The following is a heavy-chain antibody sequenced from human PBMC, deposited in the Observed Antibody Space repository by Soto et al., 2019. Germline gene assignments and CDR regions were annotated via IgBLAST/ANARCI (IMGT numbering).Heavy chain of an antibody. V-gene: IGHV1-69*01. CDR3: ARGLGCGGDCLNWFDP. CDR1: GGTFSRHA. Sequence: QVQLVQSGAEVRKPGSSVKVSCKASGGTFSRHAISWVRQAPGQGLEWMGGIIPIFGTANHAQKFQGRVTIIAVESTSTVYMELSSLRSEGTAVYYCARGLGCGGDCLNWFDPWGQGTLVTVSS. CDR2: IIPIFGTA. J-gene: IGHJ5*02. D-gene: IGHD2-21*02.